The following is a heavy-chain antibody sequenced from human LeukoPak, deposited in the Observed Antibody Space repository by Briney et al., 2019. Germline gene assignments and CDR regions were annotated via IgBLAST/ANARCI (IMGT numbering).Heavy chain of an antibody. Sequence: GGSLRLSCAASGFTFSSYWMSWVRQAPGKGLEWVANIKQDGSEKYYADSVKGRFTISRDNANNTLYLQMNSLRAEDTAVYYCARAAYSSSWPNYYFYYYMDVWGKGTTVTVSS. CDR1: GFTFSSYW. CDR2: IKQDGSEK. J-gene: IGHJ6*03. V-gene: IGHV3-7*01. CDR3: ARAAYSSSWPNYYFYYYMDV. D-gene: IGHD6-13*01.